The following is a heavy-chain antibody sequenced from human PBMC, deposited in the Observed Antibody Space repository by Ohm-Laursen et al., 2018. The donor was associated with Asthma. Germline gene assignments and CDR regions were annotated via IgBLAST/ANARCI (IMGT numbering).Heavy chain of an antibody. J-gene: IGHJ6*02. V-gene: IGHV3-21*04. CDR3: TKDLLPGGADV. Sequence: SLRLSCTASGFTLSNYGMNWVREIPGKGLEWVASISTGSSFIYYADSVRGRFTTSRDNAKNSLYLQMNNLRPEDTALYYCTKDLLPGGADVWGQGTTVTVS. D-gene: IGHD1-14*01. CDR1: GFTLSNYG. CDR2: ISTGSSFI.